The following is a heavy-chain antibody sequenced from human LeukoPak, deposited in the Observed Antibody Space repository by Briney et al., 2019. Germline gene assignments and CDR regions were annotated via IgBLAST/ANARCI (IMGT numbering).Heavy chain of an antibody. V-gene: IGHV4-59*08. CDR1: GGSISSYY. CDR3: ASSLVVAVSYQFDY. CDR2: IYYSGST. J-gene: IGHJ4*02. Sequence: SETLSLTCTVSGGSISSYYWSWIRQPPGKGLEWIGYIYYSGSTNYNPSLKSRVTISVDTSKNQFSLKLSSVTAADTAVYYCASSLVVAVSYQFDYWGQGTLVTVSS. D-gene: IGHD2-15*01.